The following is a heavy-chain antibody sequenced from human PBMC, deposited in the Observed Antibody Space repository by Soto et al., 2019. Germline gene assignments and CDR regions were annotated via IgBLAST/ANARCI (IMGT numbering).Heavy chain of an antibody. CDR3: ATYIWGSYRSLDY. D-gene: IGHD3-16*02. CDR1: GCYINTGGYY. V-gene: IGHV4-31*03. Sequence: PSETLSLTCPVSGCYINTGGYYWTWVRQLPGKGLEWIGYIHSSGDTYYNPSLKSRIIMSVDTSKNQFSLKLSSVTAADTAVYYCATYIWGSYRSLDYWGQGTVVTVSS. J-gene: IGHJ4*02. CDR2: IHSSGDT.